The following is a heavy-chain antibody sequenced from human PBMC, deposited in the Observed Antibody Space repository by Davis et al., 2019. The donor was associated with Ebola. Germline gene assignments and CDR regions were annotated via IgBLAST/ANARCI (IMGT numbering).Heavy chain of an antibody. D-gene: IGHD2-2*02. CDR1: GGTFSSYA. Sequence: SVKVSCKASGGTFSSYAISWVRQAPGQGLEWMGGIIPIFGTANYAQKFQGRVTITADESTSTAYMELSSLRSEDTAVYYCARELGYCSSTSCYTDYWGQGTLVTVSS. CDR3: ARELGYCSSTSCYTDY. CDR2: IIPIFGTA. J-gene: IGHJ4*02. V-gene: IGHV1-69*13.